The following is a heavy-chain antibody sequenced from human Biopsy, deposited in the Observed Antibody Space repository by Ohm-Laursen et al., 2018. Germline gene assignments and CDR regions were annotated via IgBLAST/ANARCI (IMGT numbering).Heavy chain of an antibody. CDR3: TCRYGDSPL. CDR2: IRGSGLTT. D-gene: IGHD4-17*01. J-gene: IGHJ3*01. CDR1: GFIFYNYG. Sequence: GSLTLSCAASGFIFYNYGLSWVRQSPGQGPERVSAIRGSGLTTFYTDSVKGRFTISRDNSKNTLSLQLNSLRAEDTAIYYCTCRYGDSPLWGQGTMVTVSS. V-gene: IGHV3-23*01.